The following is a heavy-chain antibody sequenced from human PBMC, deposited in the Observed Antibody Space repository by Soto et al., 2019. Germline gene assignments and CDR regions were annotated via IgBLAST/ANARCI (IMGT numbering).Heavy chain of an antibody. D-gene: IGHD3-3*01. CDR1: EFPFSSFA. J-gene: IGHJ4*02. CDR2: ISGSGGST. CDR3: ARGPEAYYHFWSGSYSPAY. V-gene: IGHV3-23*01. Sequence: GGSLRLSCAASEFPFSSFAMSWVRQAPGKGLEWVSAISGSGGSTYYSDSVKGRFIISRDSFKIMVYLQMNSLRAEDTAVYYCARGPEAYYHFWSGSYSPAYWGQGTLVTVSS.